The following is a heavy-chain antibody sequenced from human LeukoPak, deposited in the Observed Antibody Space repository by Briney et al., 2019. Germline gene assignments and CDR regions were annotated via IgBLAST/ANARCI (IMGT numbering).Heavy chain of an antibody. Sequence: GGSLRLSCAASGFTFSSYAMSWVRQAPGKGLEWVSAVNGSGGSRYYADSVKGRFTISRDNSKITLYLQMNSLRAEDTAVYYCAKDIVGATAFDYWGQGTLVTVSS. J-gene: IGHJ4*02. V-gene: IGHV3-23*01. CDR1: GFTFSSYA. CDR2: VNGSGGSR. D-gene: IGHD1-26*01. CDR3: AKDIVGATAFDY.